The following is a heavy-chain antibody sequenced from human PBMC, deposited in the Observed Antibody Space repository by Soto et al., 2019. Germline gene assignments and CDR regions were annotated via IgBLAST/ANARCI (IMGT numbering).Heavy chain of an antibody. D-gene: IGHD6-19*01. Sequence: QVQLVESGGGLVKPGGSLRLSCAASGFTFSDYYMSWIRQAPGKRLEWVSYISSSGSTIYYADSVKGRFTICRDNAKNTMYLQMNSLRAEDTAVYYCERDGEYSSGWKDYWGKGTLVTVSS. V-gene: IGHV3-11*01. CDR3: ERDGEYSSGWKDY. CDR2: ISSSGSTI. CDR1: GFTFSDYY. J-gene: IGHJ4*02.